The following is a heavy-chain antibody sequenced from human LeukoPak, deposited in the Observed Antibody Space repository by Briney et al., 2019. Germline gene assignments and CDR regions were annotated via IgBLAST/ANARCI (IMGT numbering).Heavy chain of an antibody. J-gene: IGHJ6*03. CDR3: ARAIRGSKIASRYYFYYMDV. V-gene: IGHV1-18*01. D-gene: IGHD3-10*01. CDR1: GYTFTSYG. Sequence: ASVKVSCRASGYTFTSYGISWVRQAPGQGLEWMGWISAYNGNTNYAQKLQSRVTMTTDTSTSTAYMELSSLRSEDTAVYYCARAIRGSKIASRYYFYYMDVWGKGTPVTVSS. CDR2: ISAYNGNT.